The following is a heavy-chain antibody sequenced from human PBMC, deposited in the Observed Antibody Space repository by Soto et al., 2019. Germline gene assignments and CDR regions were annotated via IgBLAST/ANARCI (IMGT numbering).Heavy chain of an antibody. D-gene: IGHD3-10*01. J-gene: IGHJ4*02. Sequence: GGSLRLSCAASGFTFSSYGMHWVRQAPGKGLEWVAVIWYDGSNKYYADSVKGRFTISRDNSKNTLYLQMNSLRAEDTAVYYCARDKGYYGSGSYYNINHKSTGFDYWGQGTLVTVSS. CDR2: IWYDGSNK. V-gene: IGHV3-33*01. CDR1: GFTFSSYG. CDR3: ARDKGYYGSGSYYNINHKSTGFDY.